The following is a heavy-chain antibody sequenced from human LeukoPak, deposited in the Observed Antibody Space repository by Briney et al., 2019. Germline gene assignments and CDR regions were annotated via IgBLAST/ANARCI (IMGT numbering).Heavy chain of an antibody. Sequence: GGSLRLSCAASGFTFSSYSMNWVRQAPGKGLEWVSYISSSSSTIYYADSVKGRFTISRDNAKNSMYLHMNSLRGEDTAVYYCARDPVGATYYWGQGTLVTVSS. CDR2: ISSSSSTI. CDR1: GFTFSSYS. J-gene: IGHJ4*02. V-gene: IGHV3-48*01. CDR3: ARDPVGATYY. D-gene: IGHD1-26*01.